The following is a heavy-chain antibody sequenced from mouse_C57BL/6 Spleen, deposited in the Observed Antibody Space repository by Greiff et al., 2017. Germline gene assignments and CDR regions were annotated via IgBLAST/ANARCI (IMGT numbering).Heavy chain of an antibody. Sequence: QVQLKQSGPELVKPGASVKLSCKASGYTFTSYWMHWVKQRPGQGLEWIGMIHPNSGSTNYNEKFKSKATLTVDKSSSTAYMQLSSLTSEDSAVYYCAREHGTGYFDYWGQGTTLTVSS. CDR3: AREHGTGYFDY. J-gene: IGHJ2*01. CDR1: GYTFTSYW. D-gene: IGHD3-3*01. V-gene: IGHV1-64*01. CDR2: IHPNSGST.